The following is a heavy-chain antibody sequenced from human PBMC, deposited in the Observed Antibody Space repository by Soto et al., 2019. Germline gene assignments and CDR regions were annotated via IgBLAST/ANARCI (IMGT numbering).Heavy chain of an antibody. CDR3: AKGGYTFAYE. V-gene: IGHV3-23*01. J-gene: IGHJ4*02. Sequence: EVQLLESGGDLVQPGGSLRLSCAASGFSFSTSSMAWVRQPPGKGLEWVSAISPSASDTLYVDSVKGRFTISRDNSQNTLFLQMTSLRADDTAVYYCAKGGYTFAYEWGQGALVTVSS. D-gene: IGHD5-18*01. CDR2: ISPSASDT. CDR1: GFSFSTSS.